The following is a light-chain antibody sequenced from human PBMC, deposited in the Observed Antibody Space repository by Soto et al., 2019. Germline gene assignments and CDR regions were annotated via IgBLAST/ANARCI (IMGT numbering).Light chain of an antibody. J-gene: IGKJ5*01. Sequence: EIVLTQSPGTLSLSPVQRATLSCRASQSVSNFLAWYQQKPGQAPRLLIYDTSNRATGIPARFSGSGSGTDFTLTINNLDPEDFAVYYCQQRSNWPITFGQRTRLEIK. CDR2: DTS. CDR3: QQRSNWPIT. V-gene: IGKV3-11*01. CDR1: QSVSNF.